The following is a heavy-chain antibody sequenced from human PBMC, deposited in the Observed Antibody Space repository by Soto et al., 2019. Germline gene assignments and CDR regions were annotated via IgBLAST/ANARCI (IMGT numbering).Heavy chain of an antibody. D-gene: IGHD6-19*01. CDR2: ISAYNGNT. J-gene: IGHJ5*01. Sequence: ASVKVSCKASGYTFTSYGISWVRQAPGQGLEWMGWISAYNGNTNYAQKLQGRVTMTTDTSTSTAYMELRSLRSDDTAVYYCARAYSSVWDNWFESWGEGTLVTVAS. CDR3: ARAYSSVWDNWFES. V-gene: IGHV1-18*01. CDR1: GYTFTSYG.